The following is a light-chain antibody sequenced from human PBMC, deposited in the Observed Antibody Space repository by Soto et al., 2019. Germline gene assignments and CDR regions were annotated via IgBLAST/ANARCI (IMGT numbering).Light chain of an antibody. Sequence: QSALTQPASVSGSPGQSITISCSGTSSDVGAYNYVSWYQQHPGKAPKLMIYDVSNRPSGVSNRFSGSKSGNTASLTISGLQAEDEADYYRSSYASSSIPYVFGTGTKVTVL. CDR1: SSDVGAYNY. V-gene: IGLV2-14*01. J-gene: IGLJ1*01. CDR3: SSYASSSIPYV. CDR2: DVS.